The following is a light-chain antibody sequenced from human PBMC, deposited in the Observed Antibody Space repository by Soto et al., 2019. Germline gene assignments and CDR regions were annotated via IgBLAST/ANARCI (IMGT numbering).Light chain of an antibody. J-gene: IGLJ2*01. CDR3: ISYTSSSTLV. CDR2: DVS. V-gene: IGLV2-14*01. CDR1: SSDVGGYNY. Sequence: QSVLTQPASVSGSPGQSITISCTGTSSDVGGYNYVSWYQQHPGKAPKLMIFDVSNRPLGVSNRFSGSKSGNTASLTISGLQAEDEADYYCISYTSSSTLVFGGGTKLTVL.